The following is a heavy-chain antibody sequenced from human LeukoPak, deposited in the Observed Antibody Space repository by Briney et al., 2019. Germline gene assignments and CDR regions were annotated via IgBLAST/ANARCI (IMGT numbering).Heavy chain of an antibody. D-gene: IGHD2-15*01. CDR3: ARDRPAYCSGGSCYPGYYYYGMDV. J-gene: IGHJ6*02. V-gene: IGHV1-18*01. CDR2: ISAYNGNT. CDR1: GYTFTSYG. Sequence: GASVKVSCKASGYTFTSYGISWVRQAPGQELEWMGWISAYNGNTNYAQKLQGRVTMTTDTSTSTAYMELRSLRSDDTAVYYCARDRPAYCSGGSCYPGYYYYGMDVWGQGTTVTVSS.